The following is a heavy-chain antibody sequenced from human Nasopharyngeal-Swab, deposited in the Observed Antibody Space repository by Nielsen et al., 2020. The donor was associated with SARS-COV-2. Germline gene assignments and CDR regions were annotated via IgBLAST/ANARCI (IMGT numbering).Heavy chain of an antibody. CDR1: GFTFSSYA. CDR3: AKHHGPGAYFDY. V-gene: IGHV3-23*01. J-gene: IGHJ4*02. CDR2: ISGSGGST. Sequence: GESLKISCPASGFTFSSYAMSWVRQAPGKGLEWVSAISGSGGSTYYADSVKGLFTISRNNSKNTLYLQMNSLRAEDTAVYYCAKHHGPGAYFDYWGQGTLVTVSS.